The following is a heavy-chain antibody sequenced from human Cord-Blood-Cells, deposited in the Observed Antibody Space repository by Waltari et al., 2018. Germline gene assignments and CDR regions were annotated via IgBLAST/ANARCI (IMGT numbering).Heavy chain of an antibody. V-gene: IGHV4-34*01. CDR2: VNHSGST. Sequence: QVQLQQWGAGLLKPSETLSLTCAVNGGSFSGYYWSWCRQPPGKGLEWIGEVNHSGSTNYNPSLKSRFTISVDTSKNQFSLKLSSVTAADTAVYYCARGRYSSSWYDYWGQGTLVTVSS. D-gene: IGHD6-13*01. CDR3: ARGRYSSSWYDY. CDR1: GGSFSGYY. J-gene: IGHJ4*02.